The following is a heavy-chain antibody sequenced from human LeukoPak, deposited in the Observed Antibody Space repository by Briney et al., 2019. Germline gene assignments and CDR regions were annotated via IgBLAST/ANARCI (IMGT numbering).Heavy chain of an antibody. CDR3: AKNGYYYDSSGYYYNDY. D-gene: IGHD3-22*01. J-gene: IGHJ4*02. CDR2: IPYDGSNK. CDR1: GFTFSSYE. V-gene: IGHV3-30*18. Sequence: GGSLRLSCAASGFTFSSYEMNWVRQAPGKGLEWVAVIPYDGSNKYYADSVKGRFTISRDNSKNTLYLQMNSLRAEDTAVYYCAKNGYYYDSSGYYYNDYWGQGTLVTVSS.